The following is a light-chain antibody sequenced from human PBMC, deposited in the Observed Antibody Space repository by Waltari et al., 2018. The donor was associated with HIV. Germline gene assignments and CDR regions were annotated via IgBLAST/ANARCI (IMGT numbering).Light chain of an antibody. Sequence: QSALTQTRSVSGSPGQSVTISCTGTSSDVGGYNYVSWYQQHPGKAPKLIIYDVTKRPSGVPRRFTGSKSGATASLTMSGLQAEDEADYYCCSYAGSKTYVYGTGTKVTVL. CDR1: SSDVGGYNY. CDR2: DVT. J-gene: IGLJ1*01. V-gene: IGLV2-11*01. CDR3: CSYAGSKTYV.